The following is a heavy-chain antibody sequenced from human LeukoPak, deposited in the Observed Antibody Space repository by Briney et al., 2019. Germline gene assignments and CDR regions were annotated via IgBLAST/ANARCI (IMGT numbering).Heavy chain of an antibody. Sequence: SVKVSCKASGGAFSSYAISWVRQAPGQGLEWMGRIIPIFGIANYAQKFQGRVTITADKSTSTAYMELSSLRSEDTAVYYCARGDTMVRGRTDYWGQGTLVTVSS. J-gene: IGHJ4*02. V-gene: IGHV1-69*04. CDR2: IIPIFGIA. CDR3: ARGDTMVRGRTDY. D-gene: IGHD3-10*01. CDR1: GGAFSSYA.